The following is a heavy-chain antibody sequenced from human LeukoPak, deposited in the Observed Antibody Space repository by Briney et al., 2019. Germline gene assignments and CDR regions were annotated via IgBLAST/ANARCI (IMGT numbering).Heavy chain of an antibody. CDR3: ARYSSGYPYPDY. CDR2: IYLGDSDT. V-gene: IGHV5-51*01. Sequence: GESLKISCKGSRYSFTNYWIAWVRQMPGQGLEWMGIIYLGDSDTRYIPSFQGQVTISADKSISTAYLQWSSLKASDTAMYYCARYSSGYPYPDYWGQGTLVTVSS. J-gene: IGHJ4*02. CDR1: RYSFTNYW. D-gene: IGHD3-22*01.